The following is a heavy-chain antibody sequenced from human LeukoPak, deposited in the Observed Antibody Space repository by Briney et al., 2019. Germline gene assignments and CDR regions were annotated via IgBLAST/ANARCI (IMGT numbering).Heavy chain of an antibody. D-gene: IGHD4-17*01. Sequence: SETLTLTCTVSGGSISSYYWSWIRQPPGKGLEWIGYIYTSGSTNYNPSLKSRVTISVDTSKNQFSLKLSSVTAADTAVYYCARESDYGDYWFDPWGQGTLVTVSS. CDR2: IYTSGST. CDR3: ARESDYGDYWFDP. CDR1: GGSISSYY. J-gene: IGHJ5*02. V-gene: IGHV4-4*09.